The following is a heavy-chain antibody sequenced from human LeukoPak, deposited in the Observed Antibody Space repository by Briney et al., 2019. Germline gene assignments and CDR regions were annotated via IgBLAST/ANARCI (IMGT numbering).Heavy chain of an antibody. V-gene: IGHV4-4*07. J-gene: IGHJ5*02. CDR3: ARDLKTVGATAIGWFDP. CDR2: IYTSGST. CDR1: GGSISSYY. D-gene: IGHD1-26*01. Sequence: SETLSLTCTVSGGSISSYYWSWIRQPAGKGLEWIGRIYTSGSTNYNPSLKGRVTMSVDTSKNQFSLKLSSVTAADTAVYYCARDLKTVGATAIGWFDPWGQGTLVTVSS.